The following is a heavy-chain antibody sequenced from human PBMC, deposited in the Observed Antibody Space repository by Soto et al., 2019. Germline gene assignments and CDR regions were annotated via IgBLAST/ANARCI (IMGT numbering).Heavy chain of an antibody. V-gene: IGHV5-51*01. CDR2: IYPGDSDT. J-gene: IGHJ6*02. CDR3: ARPRSSSRNYYGMDV. D-gene: IGHD6-13*01. CDR1: GYSFTSYW. Sequence: SGESLKISCKGSGYSFTSYWIGWVRQMPGKGLERMGIIYPGDSDTRYSPSFQGQVTISADKSISTAYLQWNSLKASDTAMYYCARPRSSSRNYYGMDVWGQGTTVTVSS.